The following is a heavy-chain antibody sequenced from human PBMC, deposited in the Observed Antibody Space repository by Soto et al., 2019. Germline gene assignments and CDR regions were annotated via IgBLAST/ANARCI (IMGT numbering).Heavy chain of an antibody. D-gene: IGHD3-22*01. Sequence: SETLYLTCPVSGYSIRSGYYWGCIWQPPGKGLEWIGSIYHSGSTYYNPSLKSRVTISVDTSKNQFSLKLSSVTAADTAVYYCARTVVITGNWFDPWGQGTLVTVS. CDR1: GYSIRSGYY. V-gene: IGHV4-38-2*01. CDR3: ARTVVITGNWFDP. CDR2: IYHSGST. J-gene: IGHJ5*02.